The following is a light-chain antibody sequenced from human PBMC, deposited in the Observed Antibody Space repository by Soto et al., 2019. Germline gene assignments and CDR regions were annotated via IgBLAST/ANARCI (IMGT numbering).Light chain of an antibody. CDR2: DAS. J-gene: IGKJ1*01. CDR3: QQYSSFPRT. CDR1: QTIGSW. V-gene: IGKV1-5*01. Sequence: DIQMTQSPSTLSASVGDRVTITCRASQTIGSWLAWYQQKPGKAPELLIYDASTLESGVPSRFSGSGSGTEFSLTITSLQPDDFATFYCQQYSSFPRTFGQGTKVEIK.